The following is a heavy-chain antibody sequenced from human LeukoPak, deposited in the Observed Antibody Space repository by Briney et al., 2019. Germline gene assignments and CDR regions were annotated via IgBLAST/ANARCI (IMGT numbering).Heavy chain of an antibody. D-gene: IGHD2-2*01. CDR2: INPNSGGI. CDR1: GYTFTCYY. J-gene: IGHJ6*02. CDR3: AREKVRQSGMDV. V-gene: IGHV1-2*06. Sequence: ASVKVSCKASGYTFTCYYMHWVRQAPGQGLEWMGRINPNSGGINYAQKFQGRVTMTRDTSISTAYMELSRLRSDDTAVYYCAREKVRQSGMDVWGQGTTVTVSS.